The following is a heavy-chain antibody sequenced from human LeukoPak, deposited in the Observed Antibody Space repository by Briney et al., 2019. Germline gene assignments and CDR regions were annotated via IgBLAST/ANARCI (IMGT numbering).Heavy chain of an antibody. CDR1: GYTFTIYD. D-gene: IGHD4-23*01. V-gene: IGHV1-8*01. Sequence: SVKVSFKASGYTFTIYDINWVRQATGQGLEWMGWMNPNSGNTGYAQKFQGRVTMTRNTSISTAYMELSSLRSEDTAVYYCAVPVGGNADYFDYWGQGTLVTVSS. J-gene: IGHJ4*02. CDR3: AVPVGGNADYFDY. CDR2: MNPNSGNT.